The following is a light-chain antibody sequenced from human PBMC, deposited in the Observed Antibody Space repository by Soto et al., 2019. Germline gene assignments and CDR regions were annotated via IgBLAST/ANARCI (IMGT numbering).Light chain of an antibody. Sequence: QSALTQPASVSGSPGQSITISCSGTSSDVGRHNVVSWYQQHPGKVPQLMIYNVNIRPSGISDRFSASKSGNMASLTISGLQAEDEADYYCSSYRVGGSDVFGTGTKLTVL. J-gene: IGLJ1*01. CDR2: NVN. CDR3: SSYRVGGSDV. V-gene: IGLV2-14*03. CDR1: SSDVGRHNV.